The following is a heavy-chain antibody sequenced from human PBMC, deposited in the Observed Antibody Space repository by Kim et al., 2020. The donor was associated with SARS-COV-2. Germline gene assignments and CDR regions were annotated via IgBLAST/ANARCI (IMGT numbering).Heavy chain of an antibody. CDR1: GFTFSDHY. D-gene: IGHD5-12*01. V-gene: IGHV3-72*01. CDR3: ARESYSSSDIRYYGLNV. J-gene: IGHJ6*02. Sequence: GGSLRLSCAASGFTFSDHYMDWVRQAPGKGLEWVGRTKNKANPYTIEYAASVKGRFTISRDDPENSLYLQMNSLKTEDTAVYYCARESYSSSDIRYYGLNVWGQGTTVAVSS. CDR2: TKNKANPYTI.